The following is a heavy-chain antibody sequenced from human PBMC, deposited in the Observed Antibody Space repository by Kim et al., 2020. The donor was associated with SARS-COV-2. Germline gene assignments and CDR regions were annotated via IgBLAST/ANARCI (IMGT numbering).Heavy chain of an antibody. D-gene: IGHD3-3*01. CDR2: ITWNSGSI. V-gene: IGHV3-9*01. Sequence: GGSPRLSCAASGFTFDDYAMHWVRQAPGKGLEWVSGITWNSGSIGYADSVKGRFTISRDNAKNSLYLQMNSLRAEDTALYYCAKDIGAFDFWSGYGGMDVWGQGTTVTVSS. CDR3: AKDIGAFDFWSGYGGMDV. CDR1: GFTFDDYA. J-gene: IGHJ6*02.